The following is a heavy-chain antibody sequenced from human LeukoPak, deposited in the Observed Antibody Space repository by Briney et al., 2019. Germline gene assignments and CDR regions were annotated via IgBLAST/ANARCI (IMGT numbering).Heavy chain of an antibody. CDR1: GGSINTYY. D-gene: IGHD6-13*01. V-gene: IGHV4-59*08. Sequence: PSETLSLTCTVSGGSINTYYWSWIRQPPGKGLEWIGYIHYSGSTNYNPSLKGRLTLAVDTSNNQFSLKLSSVTAADTAVYYCARQEGSSWPFDYWGQGTLVTVSS. CDR2: IHYSGST. J-gene: IGHJ4*02. CDR3: ARQEGSSWPFDY.